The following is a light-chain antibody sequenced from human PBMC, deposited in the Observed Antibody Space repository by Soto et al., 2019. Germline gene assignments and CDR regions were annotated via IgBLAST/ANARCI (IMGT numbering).Light chain of an antibody. J-gene: IGLJ2*01. CDR2: EGS. V-gene: IGLV2-23*01. CDR3: CSYAGSSTLV. CDR1: SSDVGSYKF. Sequence: QSALTQPASVSGSPGQSITISCTGTSSDVGSYKFVSWYQQHTGKAPKLMIYEGSKRPSGVSNRFSGSKSGNTASLTISGLQAEDEADYYCCSYAGSSTLVFGGWTKLTVL.